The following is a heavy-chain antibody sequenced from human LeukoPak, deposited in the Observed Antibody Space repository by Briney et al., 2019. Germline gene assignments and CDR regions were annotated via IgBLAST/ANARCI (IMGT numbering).Heavy chain of an antibody. D-gene: IGHD2-15*01. Sequence: GGSLRLSCAASGFTFSSYAMHWVRQAPGKGLEWVAVISYDGSNKYYADSVKGRFTISRDNAMNSVYLQMNSLRAEDTAVYYCASVRVGGQGTLVTVSS. J-gene: IGHJ4*02. CDR3: ASVRV. V-gene: IGHV3-30-3*01. CDR2: ISYDGSNK. CDR1: GFTFSSYA.